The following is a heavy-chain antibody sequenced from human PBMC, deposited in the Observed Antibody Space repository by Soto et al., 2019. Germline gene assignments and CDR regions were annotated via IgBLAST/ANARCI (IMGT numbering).Heavy chain of an antibody. V-gene: IGHV1-24*01. Sequence: SGTVAFKVYRYTLSELSMDGVPQAPGKGLEWMGGFDPEDGETIYAQKFQGRVTMTEDTSTDTAYMELSSLRSEDTAVYYCATPYSSRPGTVDHFDYWGQRTLVTF. J-gene: IGHJ4*02. CDR3: ATPYSSRPGTVDHFDY. CDR1: RYTLSELS. D-gene: IGHD6-13*01. CDR2: FDPEDGET.